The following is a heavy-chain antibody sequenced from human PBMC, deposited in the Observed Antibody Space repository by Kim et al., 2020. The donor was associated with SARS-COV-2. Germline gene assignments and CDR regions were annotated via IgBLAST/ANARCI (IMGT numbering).Heavy chain of an antibody. V-gene: IGHV3-11*01. Sequence: GGSLRLSCAASGFTFSDYYMSWIRQAPGKGLEWVSYISSSGSTIYYADSVKGRFTISRDNAKNSLYLQMNSLRAEDTAVYYCARDIYSYGSSGGWGYYYYYGMDVWGQGTTVTVSS. CDR3: ARDIYSYGSSGGWGYYYYYGMDV. CDR1: GFTFSDYY. D-gene: IGHD5-18*01. CDR2: ISSSGSTI. J-gene: IGHJ6*02.